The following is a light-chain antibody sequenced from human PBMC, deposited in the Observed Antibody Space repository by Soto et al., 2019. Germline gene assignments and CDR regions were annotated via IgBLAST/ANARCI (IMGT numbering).Light chain of an antibody. J-gene: IGKJ1*01. CDR1: QSFDTY. Sequence: DIQLTQSPSSLSASVGDRVTITCRASQSFDTYLSWFQQKPGKAPKLLIYGASRLQSGVPSRFSGSGTGTLFTLTISSLQPEDFATCYCQQSYSPPRTFGQGTRVELK. CDR2: GAS. V-gene: IGKV1-39*01. CDR3: QQSYSPPRT.